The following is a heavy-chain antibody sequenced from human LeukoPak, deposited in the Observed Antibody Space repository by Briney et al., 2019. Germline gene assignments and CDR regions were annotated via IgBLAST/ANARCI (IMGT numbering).Heavy chain of an antibody. J-gene: IGHJ4*02. Sequence: ASVKVSCKASGYTFTSYYMHWVRQAPGQGLEWMGIINPSGGSTSYAQKFQGRVTMTRDTSTSTVYMELSSLRSEDTAVYYCAREPPSTLARDYGDLGGNFDYWGQGTLVTVSS. CDR2: INPSGGST. CDR3: AREPPSTLARDYGDLGGNFDY. CDR1: GYTFTSYY. D-gene: IGHD4-17*01. V-gene: IGHV1-46*01.